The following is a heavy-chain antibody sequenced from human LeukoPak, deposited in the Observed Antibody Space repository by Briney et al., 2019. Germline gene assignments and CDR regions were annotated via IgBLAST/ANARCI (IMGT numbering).Heavy chain of an antibody. Sequence: SETLSLTCTVSGGSIKSYYWNWIPQPARKGLEWIGRIYSTGITTYNPSLKSRVTMSVHSSKNQISLKLKSVTAEDTTGHHFTGDRDWNYWFDPWGRGIPVLVSS. D-gene: IGHD1-7*01. V-gene: IGHV4-4*07. CDR1: GGSIKSYY. CDR3: TGDRDWNYWFDP. J-gene: IGHJ5*02. CDR2: IYSTGIT.